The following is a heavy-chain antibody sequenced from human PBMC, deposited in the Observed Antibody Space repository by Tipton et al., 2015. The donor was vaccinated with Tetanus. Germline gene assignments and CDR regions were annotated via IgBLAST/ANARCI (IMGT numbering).Heavy chain of an antibody. D-gene: IGHD6-13*01. Sequence: QSGAEVKKVGASVKVSCKAFGYTFTNHGLTWVRQAPGQGLEWMGWISTNRGKTDYAQKFQGRVTMTTDTSTSTAYMELRDLRSDDTAVYYGARVLFGVKIAGSWGQGTLVTVSS. V-gene: IGHV1-18*01. CDR2: ISTNRGKT. J-gene: IGHJ5*02. CDR1: GYTFTNHG. CDR3: ARVLFGVKIAGS.